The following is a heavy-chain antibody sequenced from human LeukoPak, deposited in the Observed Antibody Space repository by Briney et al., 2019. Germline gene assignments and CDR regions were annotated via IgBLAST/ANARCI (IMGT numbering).Heavy chain of an antibody. Sequence: LVKVSCKTFGGGFISFAITWVRQAPGQGLEWMGGIIPISGTTKYAQKFQGRVTITADESTSTAYMELSSLRSDDTAVYYCAREDYYDSSGYHGSWFDPWGQGTLVTVSS. D-gene: IGHD3-22*01. J-gene: IGHJ5*02. CDR2: IIPISGTT. CDR3: AREDYYDSSGYHGSWFDP. V-gene: IGHV1-69*13. CDR1: GGGFISFA.